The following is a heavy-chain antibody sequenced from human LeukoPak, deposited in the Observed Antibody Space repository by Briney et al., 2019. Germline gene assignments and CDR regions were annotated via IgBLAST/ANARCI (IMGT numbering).Heavy chain of an antibody. J-gene: IGHJ6*02. Sequence: SQTLSLTFAISGDSVSIISVAWSWIRQYPSRGLEWLGRTYYRSKWYYEYAVSVKSRINISPDTSKNQFSLQLTSVTPEDTAVYYCSLARSEYHYGMDVWGQGTTVTVSS. V-gene: IGHV6-1*01. CDR2: TYYRSKWYY. CDR3: SLARSEYHYGMDV. CDR1: GDSVSIISVA.